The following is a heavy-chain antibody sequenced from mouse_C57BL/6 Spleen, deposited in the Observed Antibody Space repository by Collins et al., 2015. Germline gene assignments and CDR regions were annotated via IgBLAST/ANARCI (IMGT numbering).Heavy chain of an antibody. J-gene: IGHJ4*01. Sequence: QVQLQQSGAELMKPGASVKISCKATGYTFSSYWIEWVKQRPGHGLEWIGEILPGSGSTNYNEKFKGKATFTADTSSNAAYMQLSSLTSEDSAVYYCARDGYGNYAMDYWGQGTSVTVSS. V-gene: IGHV1-9*01. D-gene: IGHD2-1*01. CDR1: GYTFSSYW. CDR2: ILPGSGST. CDR3: ARDGYGNYAMDY.